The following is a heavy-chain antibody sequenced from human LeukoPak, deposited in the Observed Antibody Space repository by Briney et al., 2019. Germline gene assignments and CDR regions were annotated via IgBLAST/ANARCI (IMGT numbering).Heavy chain of an antibody. CDR3: AKRQGILGAPGAPFDI. Sequence: GGSLRLSCGASGFTFSSYGMHWVRQAPGKGLEWVAFIRYDGSNKYHADSVKGRFTISRDNSKNTLYLQMNSLRAEDTAVYYCAKRQGILGAPGAPFDIWGQGTMVTVSS. CDR1: GFTFSSYG. J-gene: IGHJ3*02. V-gene: IGHV3-30*02. D-gene: IGHD1-26*01. CDR2: IRYDGSNK.